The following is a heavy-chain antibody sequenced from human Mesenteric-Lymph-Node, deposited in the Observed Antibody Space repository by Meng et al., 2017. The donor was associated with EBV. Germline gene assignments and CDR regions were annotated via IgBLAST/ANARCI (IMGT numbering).Heavy chain of an antibody. J-gene: IGHJ4*02. D-gene: IGHD6-19*01. Sequence: QPQESGPGLVKPSEPLSLTCNVPGGSISSSSYSWGWIRQPPGKGLEWIGIIYYSGSTYYNPSLKSRVTISVDTSKNQFYLKLSSVTAADTAVYYCARDSRGMYYFDYWSQGTLVTVSS. CDR2: IYYSGST. V-gene: IGHV4-39*07. CDR3: ARDSRGMYYFDY. CDR1: GGSISSSSYS.